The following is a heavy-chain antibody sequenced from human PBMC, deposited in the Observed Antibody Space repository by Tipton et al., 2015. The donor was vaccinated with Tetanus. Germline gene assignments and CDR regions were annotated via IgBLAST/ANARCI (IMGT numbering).Heavy chain of an antibody. D-gene: IGHD2-15*01. CDR1: GFIFSSYG. Sequence: SGFIFSSYGIHWVRQAPGKGLEWVAVSWHDGTDKYYADSMKGRFTISRDNSKNTLYLQMNSLRAEDTAVYYCAREADCSGGSCFSGDFDNWGRGTQVTVPS. V-gene: IGHV3-33*01. CDR3: AREADCSGGSCFSGDFDN. CDR2: SWHDGTDK. J-gene: IGHJ4*02.